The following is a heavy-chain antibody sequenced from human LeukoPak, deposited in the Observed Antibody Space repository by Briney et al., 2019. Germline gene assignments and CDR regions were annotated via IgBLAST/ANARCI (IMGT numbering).Heavy chain of an antibody. J-gene: IGHJ5*02. CDR1: GYTFTGYY. CDR3: ARVGAADCGGDCYGWFDP. D-gene: IGHD2-21*01. V-gene: IGHV1-2*02. CDR2: INPNNGDT. Sequence: ASVKVSCKASGYTFTGYYMHWVRQAPGQGLEWMGWINPNNGDTNYAQKFQGRVTLTRDTSISTAYMEVSRLRSDDTAVYHCARVGAADCGGDCYGWFDPWGQGTLVTVSS.